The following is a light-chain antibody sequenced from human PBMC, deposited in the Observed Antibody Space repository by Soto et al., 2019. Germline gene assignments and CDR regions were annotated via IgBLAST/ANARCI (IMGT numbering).Light chain of an antibody. CDR3: QQFYTFPIT. Sequence: IQLTQSPSSLSASVGDRVTLTCRASQAINSALAWYRQKPGKAPDLLIFDASTLESGVPSRFSGRRFGTDFTLTINSLQPEDFATYYCQQFYTFPITFGQGTRLEIK. CDR1: QAINSA. V-gene: IGKV1-13*02. J-gene: IGKJ5*01. CDR2: DAS.